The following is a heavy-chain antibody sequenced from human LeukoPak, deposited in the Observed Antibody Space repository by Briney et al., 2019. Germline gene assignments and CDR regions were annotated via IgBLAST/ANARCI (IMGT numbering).Heavy chain of an antibody. Sequence: ASVKVSCKASGYTFTSYGISWVRQAPGQGLEWMGWISTYNGYTNYAQKLQGRVTMTTDTSTSTVYMELRSLRSDDTAVYYCARLIRTGTTRFDPWGQGTLVTVSS. V-gene: IGHV1-18*01. CDR2: ISTYNGYT. CDR1: GYTFTSYG. CDR3: ARLIRTGTTRFDP. J-gene: IGHJ5*02. D-gene: IGHD1-1*01.